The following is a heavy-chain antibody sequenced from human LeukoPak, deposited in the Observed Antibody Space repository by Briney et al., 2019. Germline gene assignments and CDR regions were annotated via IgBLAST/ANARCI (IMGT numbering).Heavy chain of an antibody. Sequence: GGSLRLSCAASGFTFSSYWMHWVRQAPGKGLVWVSRINSDGSSTSYADSVKGRFTISRDNAKNTLYLQMNSLRAEDTAVYYCAREGMGIAAALTDYWGQGTLVTVSS. J-gene: IGHJ4*02. CDR3: AREGMGIAAALTDY. CDR1: GFTFSSYW. V-gene: IGHV3-74*01. CDR2: INSDGSST. D-gene: IGHD6-13*01.